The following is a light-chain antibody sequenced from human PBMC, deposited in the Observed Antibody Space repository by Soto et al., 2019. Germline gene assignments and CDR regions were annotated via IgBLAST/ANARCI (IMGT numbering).Light chain of an antibody. CDR1: QSISRW. V-gene: IGKV1-5*01. CDR2: DAS. Sequence: DIQMTQSPSTLSASVGDRVTITCRASQSISRWLAWYQQKPGKAAKLLIYDASRVESGVPSRFSGSGSGTELTLTNSTVQPDDFATYHCQQYTSWSGFTFGGGTKVEFK. J-gene: IGKJ4*01. CDR3: QQYTSWSGFT.